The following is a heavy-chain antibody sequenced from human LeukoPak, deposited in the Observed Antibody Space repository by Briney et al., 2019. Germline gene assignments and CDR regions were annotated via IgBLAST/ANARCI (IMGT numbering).Heavy chain of an antibody. V-gene: IGHV3-21*01. CDR1: GFTFSSYS. CDR3: ARAGGDCSSTSCYGNWFDP. J-gene: IGHJ5*02. Sequence: GGSLRLSCAASGFTFSSYSMNWVRQAPGKGLEWVSSISSSSSYIYYADSVKGRFTISRDNAKNSLYLQMNSLRAEDTAVYYCARAGGDCSSTSCYGNWFDPWGQGTLVTVSP. D-gene: IGHD2-2*01. CDR2: ISSSSSYI.